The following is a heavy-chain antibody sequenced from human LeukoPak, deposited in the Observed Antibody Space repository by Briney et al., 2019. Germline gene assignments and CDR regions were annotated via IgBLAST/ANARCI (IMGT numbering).Heavy chain of an antibody. V-gene: IGHV3-33*01. D-gene: IGHD3-9*01. Sequence: GGSLRLSCAASGFTFSSYAMHWVRQVPGKGLEWVAVIWFDGSNKYYADSVKGRFTISRDNAKSSLYLQMNSLRAEDTAVYYCARASYDILTGYFDYWGQGTLVTVSS. J-gene: IGHJ4*02. CDR3: ARASYDILTGYFDY. CDR2: IWFDGSNK. CDR1: GFTFSSYA.